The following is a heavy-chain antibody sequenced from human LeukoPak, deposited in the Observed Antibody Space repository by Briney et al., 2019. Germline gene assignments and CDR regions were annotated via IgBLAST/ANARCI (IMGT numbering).Heavy chain of an antibody. V-gene: IGHV1-46*01. CDR1: GYTLTSYY. Sequence: ASVKVSCKASGYTLTSYYMHWVRQAPGQGLEWMGIINPSGDSTTYAQKFQGRVTMTRDTSTSTVYMELSSLRSEDTAMYYCARAGPYCSGGSCYSRDPYYYYYGMDVWGQGTTVTVSS. CDR2: INPSGDST. D-gene: IGHD2-15*01. J-gene: IGHJ6*02. CDR3: ARAGPYCSGGSCYSRDPYYYYYGMDV.